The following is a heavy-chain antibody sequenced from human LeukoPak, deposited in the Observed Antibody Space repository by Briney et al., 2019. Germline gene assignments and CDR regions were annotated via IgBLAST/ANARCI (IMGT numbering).Heavy chain of an antibody. CDR2: ISGSGGST. CDR3: AKDKVPAATCPFDS. J-gene: IGHJ4*02. V-gene: IGHV3-23*01. D-gene: IGHD2-2*01. CDR1: GFTFSSYA. Sequence: PGGSLRLSCAASGFTFSSYAMSWVRQAPGKGLEWVSAISGSGGSTYYADSVKGRFTISRDNSKNTLYLQMSSLRFEDTAVYYCAKDKVPAATCPFDSWGQGILVTVSS.